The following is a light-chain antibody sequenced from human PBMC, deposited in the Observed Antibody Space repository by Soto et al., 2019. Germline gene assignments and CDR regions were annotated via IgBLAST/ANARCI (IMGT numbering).Light chain of an antibody. CDR1: QSVSSSY. V-gene: IGKV3-20*01. J-gene: IGKJ2*01. CDR3: HQYGSATYT. CDR2: VAS. Sequence: EIVLTQSPGTLSLSPGERATLSCRASQSVSSSYLAWYQQKPGQAPRLVIYVASSRATGIPDRFSGSGSGTDFTLTISRLEPEDFAVYYCHQYGSATYTFGQGTKLAIK.